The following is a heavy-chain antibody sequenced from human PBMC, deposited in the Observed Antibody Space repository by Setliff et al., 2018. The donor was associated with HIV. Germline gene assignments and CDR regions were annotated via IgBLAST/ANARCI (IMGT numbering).Heavy chain of an antibody. CDR2: INHSGRT. Sequence: PSETLSLTCAVYGGSFSGYHWNWIRQPPGKGLEWIGEINHSGRTNYNPSLKSRVTISVDTSKNQFSLELRSVTAADTAMYYCARVSITYWYSIPTFYYYYMDVWGKGTKVTVSS. CDR3: ARVSITYWYSIPTFYYYYMDV. CDR1: GGSFSGYH. V-gene: IGHV4-34*01. D-gene: IGHD2-15*01. J-gene: IGHJ6*03.